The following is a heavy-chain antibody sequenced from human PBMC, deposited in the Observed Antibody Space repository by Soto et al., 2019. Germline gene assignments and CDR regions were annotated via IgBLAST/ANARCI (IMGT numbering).Heavy chain of an antibody. J-gene: IGHJ4*02. V-gene: IGHV3-30*18. Sequence: PGGSLRLSCAASGFTFSSYGMHWVRQAPGKGLEWVAVISYDGGNKYYADSVKGRFTISRDNSKNTLYLQMNSLRAEDTAVYYCAKDLYYYDSSGYYFPTYYFDYWGQGTLVTVSS. CDR1: GFTFSSYG. CDR3: AKDLYYYDSSGYYFPTYYFDY. CDR2: ISYDGGNK. D-gene: IGHD3-22*01.